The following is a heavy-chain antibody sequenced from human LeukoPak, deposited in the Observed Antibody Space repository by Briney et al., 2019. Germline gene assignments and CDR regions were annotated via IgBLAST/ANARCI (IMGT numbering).Heavy chain of an antibody. CDR3: ARRGFYYDFWSGYYSGHAFDI. CDR1: GGSISSSSYY. Sequence: SETLSLTCTVSGGSISSSSYYWGWIRQPPGKGLEWIGSIYYSGSTYYNPSLESRVTISVDTSKNQFSLKLSSVTAADTAVYYCARRGFYYDFWSGYYSGHAFDIWGQGTMVTVSS. J-gene: IGHJ3*02. V-gene: IGHV4-39*01. D-gene: IGHD3-3*01. CDR2: IYYSGST.